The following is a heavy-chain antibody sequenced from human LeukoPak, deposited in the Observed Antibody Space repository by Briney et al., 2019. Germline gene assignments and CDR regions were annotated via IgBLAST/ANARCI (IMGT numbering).Heavy chain of an antibody. V-gene: IGHV4-34*01. J-gene: IGHJ4*02. CDR1: GGSFSGYY. D-gene: IGHD5-24*01. CDR3: AREGRWLHFNDY. CDR2: INHSGST. Sequence: NPSETLSLTCAVYGGSFSGYYWSWIRQPPGKGLEWIGEINHSGSTNYNPSLKSRVTISVDTSKNQFSLKLSSVTAADTAVYYCAREGRWLHFNDYWGQGTLVTVSS.